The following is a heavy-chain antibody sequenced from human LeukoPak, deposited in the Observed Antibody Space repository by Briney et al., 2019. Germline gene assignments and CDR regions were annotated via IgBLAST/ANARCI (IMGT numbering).Heavy chain of an antibody. D-gene: IGHD6-13*01. CDR1: GYTFTSYV. CDR2: MNPNSGNT. V-gene: IGHV1-8*01. CDR3: ARGMNSSSWFNFYYYYGMDV. J-gene: IGHJ6*02. Sequence: GASVKLSCKASGYTFTSYVINWVRQATGQGLEWLGWMNPNSGNTGYAQKSQGRVTMTRNTSISTAYMELSSLRSEDTAVYYCARGMNSSSWFNFYYYYGMDVWGQGTTVTVSS.